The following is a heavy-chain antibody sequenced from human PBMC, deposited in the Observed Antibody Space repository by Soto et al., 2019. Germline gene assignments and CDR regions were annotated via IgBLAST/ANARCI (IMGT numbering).Heavy chain of an antibody. CDR3: ARMASGSPFDS. V-gene: IGHV2-70*17. D-gene: IGHD3-10*01. J-gene: IGHJ4*02. CDR2: IDWDDDR. CDR1: GFSLSTSGMC. Sequence: SGPTLVNPTQTLTLTCTFSGFSLSTSGMCVGWIRQSPGKALEWLARIDWDDDRFYSTSLKTRLTISKDTSKNQVVLTMTDMDPVDTATYYCARMASGSPFDSWGQATLVTVSS.